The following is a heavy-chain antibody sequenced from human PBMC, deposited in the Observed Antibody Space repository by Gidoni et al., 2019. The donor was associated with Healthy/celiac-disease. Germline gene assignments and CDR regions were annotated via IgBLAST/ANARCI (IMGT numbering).Heavy chain of an antibody. CDR2: IYYSGST. CDR3: ARDQGAYDSSGYHPLDY. J-gene: IGHJ4*02. CDR1: GGSISSSSYY. V-gene: IGHV4-39*07. Sequence: QLQLQESGPGLVKPSETLSLTCTVSGGSISSSSYYWGWIRQPPGKGLEWIGSIYYSGSTYYNPSLKSRVTISVDTSKNQFSLKLSSVTAADTAVYYCARDQGAYDSSGYHPLDYWGQGTLVTVSS. D-gene: IGHD3-22*01.